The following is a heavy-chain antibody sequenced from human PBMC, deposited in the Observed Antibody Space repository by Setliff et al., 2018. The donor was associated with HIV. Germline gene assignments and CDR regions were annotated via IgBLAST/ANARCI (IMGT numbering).Heavy chain of an antibody. V-gene: IGHV3-48*04. CDR3: AREIRAGDYPPYNYYFYMDV. CDR2: ISGSSSPI. Sequence: PGGSLRLSCAASGFTFSTYSMTWVRQAPGKGLEWVSYISGSSSPIYYADSVKGRFTISRDNAKNSLFLQMNSLRAEDTALYYCAREIRAGDYPPYNYYFYMDVWGKGTTVTVSS. J-gene: IGHJ6*03. CDR1: GFTFSTYS. D-gene: IGHD4-17*01.